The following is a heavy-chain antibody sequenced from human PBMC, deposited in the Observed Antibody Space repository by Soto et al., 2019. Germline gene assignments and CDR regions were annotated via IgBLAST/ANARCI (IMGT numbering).Heavy chain of an antibody. Sequence: WASVKVSCKASGYTFTGYYMHWVRQAPGQGLEWMGWINPNSGGTNYAQKFQGRVTMTRDTSISTAYMELSRLRSDDTAVYYCARDCTNGVCYRLDYWGQGTLVTVSS. D-gene: IGHD2-8*01. V-gene: IGHV1-2*02. J-gene: IGHJ4*02. CDR1: GYTFTGYY. CDR3: ARDCTNGVCYRLDY. CDR2: INPNSGGT.